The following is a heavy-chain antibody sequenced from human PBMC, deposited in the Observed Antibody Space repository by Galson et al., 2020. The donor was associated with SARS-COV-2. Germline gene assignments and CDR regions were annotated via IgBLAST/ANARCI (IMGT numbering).Heavy chain of an antibody. Sequence: GESLKISCVASGFSFSSYEMXXXXXXXXXXLXWLSYXXXXXXXXXXXXSVKGRFIISRDNAKSSLYLQMNSLRAEDTAVYYCGRGLSSGWGIDLWGQGSLVTVSS. D-gene: IGHD6-19*01. CDR3: GRGLSSGWGIDL. CDR2: XXXXXXXX. J-gene: IGHJ5*02. V-gene: IGHV3-48*03. CDR1: GFSFSSYE.